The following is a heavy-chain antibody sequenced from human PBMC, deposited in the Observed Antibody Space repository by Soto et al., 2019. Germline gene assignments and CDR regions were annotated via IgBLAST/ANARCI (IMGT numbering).Heavy chain of an antibody. V-gene: IGHV4-59*01. CDR1: GGSISSYY. D-gene: IGHD3-3*01. Sequence: SETLSLTCTVSGGSISSYYWSWIRQPPGKGLEWIGYIYYSGSTNYNPSLKSRVTISVDTSKNQFSLKLSSVTAADTAVYYCARARDYDFWSGYLGGENYYYYGMDVWGQGTTVTVSS. CDR3: ARARDYDFWSGYLGGENYYYYGMDV. J-gene: IGHJ6*02. CDR2: IYYSGST.